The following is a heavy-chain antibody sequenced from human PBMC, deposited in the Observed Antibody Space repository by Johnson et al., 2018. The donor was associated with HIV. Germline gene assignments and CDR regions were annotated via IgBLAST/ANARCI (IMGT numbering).Heavy chain of an antibody. J-gene: IGHJ3*02. D-gene: IGHD3-16*01. CDR3: AKGGSLGGFDI. CDR2: ISWNSGSI. Sequence: VQLVESGGGLVQPGRSLRLSCAASGFTFDDYAMHWVRQAPGKGLEWVSGISWNSGSIGYADSVKGRFTSSRDNAKNSLYLQMNSLRPEDTAWYYCAKGGSLGGFDIWGQGTMVTVSS. CDR1: GFTFDDYA. V-gene: IGHV3-9*01.